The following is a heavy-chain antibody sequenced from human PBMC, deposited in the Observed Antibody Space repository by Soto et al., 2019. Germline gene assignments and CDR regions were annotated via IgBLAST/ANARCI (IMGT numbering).Heavy chain of an antibody. D-gene: IGHD6-19*01. CDR1: GGAFRSYT. CDR3: ARDEIAVANRVGMYV. J-gene: IGHJ6*02. Sequence: QVQLVQSGAEVKKPGSSVKVSCKASGGAFRSYTISWVRQAPGQGLEWMGGITPIFDAANYAQKFEGRVTISADKSTTTAHMELTNLTSEDTAVYYCARDEIAVANRVGMYVCGQGTTVIVSS. V-gene: IGHV1-69*06. CDR2: ITPIFDAA.